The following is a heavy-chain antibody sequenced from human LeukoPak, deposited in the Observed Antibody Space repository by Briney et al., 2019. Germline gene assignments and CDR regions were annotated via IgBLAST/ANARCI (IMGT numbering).Heavy chain of an antibody. CDR3: TRALYCSGGSCWPFDY. D-gene: IGHD2-15*01. J-gene: IGHJ4*02. V-gene: IGHV3-49*04. CDR1: GFTFGDYA. CDR2: IRSKAYGRTT. Sequence: GRSLRLSCTASGFTFGDYAMSWVRQAPGKGLEWVGFIRSKAYGRTTEYAASVNGRFTISRDDSKSIAYLQMNSLKTEDTAVYCCTRALYCSGGSCWPFDYWGQGTLVTVSS.